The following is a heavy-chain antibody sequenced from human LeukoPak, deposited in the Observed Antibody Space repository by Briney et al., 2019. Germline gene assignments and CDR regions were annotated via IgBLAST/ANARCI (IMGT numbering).Heavy chain of an antibody. CDR2: ISGYNGNT. D-gene: IGHD3-16*01. CDR1: GYTFTSYG. V-gene: IGHV1-18*01. CDR3: ARDYVHYYYMDV. Sequence: ASVKVSCKAPGYTFTSYGISWVRQAPGQGLEWMGWISGYNGNTNYAQKLQGRVTMTTDTSTSTAYMELRSLRSDDTAVYYCARDYVHYYYMDVWGKGTTVTISS. J-gene: IGHJ6*03.